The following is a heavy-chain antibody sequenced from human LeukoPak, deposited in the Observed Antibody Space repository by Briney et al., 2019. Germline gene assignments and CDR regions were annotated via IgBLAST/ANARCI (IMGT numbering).Heavy chain of an antibody. CDR2: ISAYNDNT. CDR1: GYTFTSFG. J-gene: IGHJ6*03. D-gene: IGHD6-19*01. V-gene: IGHV1-18*01. Sequence: ASVKVSCKASGYTFTSFGISWVRQAPGQGLEWMGWISAYNDNTNSAQKLQGRVTMSTDTSTSTAYMELRSLRSDDTAVYYCARGAVAGNYYYYMDAWGKGTTVTVSS. CDR3: ARGAVAGNYYYYMDA.